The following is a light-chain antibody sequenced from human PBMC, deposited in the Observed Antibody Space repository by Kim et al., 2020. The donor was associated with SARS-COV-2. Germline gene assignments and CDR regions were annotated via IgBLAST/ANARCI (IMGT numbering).Light chain of an antibody. J-gene: IGLJ3*02. CDR2: EDS. CDR1: SGSIARND. Sequence: GKTLTISRTGSSGSIARNDVQWYQQRPGSAPTTVIYEDSKRPSGVPDRFSGSIDTASNSASLTISGLKTEDEADYYCQSYDNGNQVFGGGTQLTVL. V-gene: IGLV6-57*02. CDR3: QSYDNGNQV.